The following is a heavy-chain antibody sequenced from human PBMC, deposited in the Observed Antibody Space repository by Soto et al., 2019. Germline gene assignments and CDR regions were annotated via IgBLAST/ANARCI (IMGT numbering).Heavy chain of an antibody. CDR3: ARGGDCSGGSCYPLPDYYYGMDV. CDR1: GFTVSSNY. Sequence: GGSLRLSCAASGFTVSSNYMSWVRQAPGKGLEWVAVIYSGGSTYYADSVKGRFTISSDNSKNTLYLQMNSLRAEDTAVYYCARGGDCSGGSCYPLPDYYYGMDVWGQGTTVTVS. CDR2: IYSGGST. J-gene: IGHJ6*02. V-gene: IGHV3-66*01. D-gene: IGHD2-15*01.